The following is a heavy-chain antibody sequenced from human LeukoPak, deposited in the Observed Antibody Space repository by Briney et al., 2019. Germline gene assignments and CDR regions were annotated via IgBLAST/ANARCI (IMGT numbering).Heavy chain of an antibody. D-gene: IGHD6-19*01. Sequence: ASVKVSCKASGYTFTSYDINWVRQATGQGLEWMGWMNPNSGNTGYAQKFQGRVTMTRNTSISTAYMELSSLRSEDTAVYYCARGGQWLRNKYYYYYMDVWGKGTTVTVSS. V-gene: IGHV1-8*01. CDR3: ARGGQWLRNKYYYYYMDV. CDR1: GYTFTSYD. CDR2: MNPNSGNT. J-gene: IGHJ6*03.